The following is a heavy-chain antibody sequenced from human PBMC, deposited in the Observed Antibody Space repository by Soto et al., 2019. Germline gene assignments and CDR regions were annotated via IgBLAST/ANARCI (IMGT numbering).Heavy chain of an antibody. CDR2: INHSGST. D-gene: IGHD3-10*01. V-gene: IGHV4-34*01. CDR3: ARGRGFYYGSGSSNFFDY. J-gene: IGHJ4*02. CDR1: GGSFSGYY. Sequence: SETLSLTCAVYGGSFSGYYWSWIRQPPGKGLEWIGEINHSGSTNYNPSLKSRVTISVDTSKNQFSPKLSSVTAADTAVYYCARGRGFYYGSGSSNFFDYWGQGTLVTVSS.